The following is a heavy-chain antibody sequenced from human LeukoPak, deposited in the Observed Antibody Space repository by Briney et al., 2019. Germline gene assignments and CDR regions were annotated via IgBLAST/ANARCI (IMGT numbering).Heavy chain of an antibody. CDR3: AKGGRLTTLYNWFDP. V-gene: IGHV3-30*04. CDR1: GFTFGSYA. D-gene: IGHD1/OR15-1a*01. Sequence: PGGSLRLSCAASGFTFGSYAMHWVRQAPGKGLEWVAVISYDGSNKYYADSVKGRFTISRDNAKNSLYLQMNSLRPEDTALYYCAKGGRLTTLYNWFDPWGQGTLVTVSS. CDR2: ISYDGSNK. J-gene: IGHJ5*02.